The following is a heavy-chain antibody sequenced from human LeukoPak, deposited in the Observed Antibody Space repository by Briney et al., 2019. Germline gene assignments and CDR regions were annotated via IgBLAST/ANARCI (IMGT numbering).Heavy chain of an antibody. J-gene: IGHJ3*02. CDR2: IYGGGGT. Sequence: GGSLRLSCAASGFTVSSNYMNWVRQAPGKGLEWVSVIYGGGGTFYADSVKERFSISRDNSKNTLFLHMNSLRADDTAVYYCARGKSSSSFAFDIWGQGTMVTVSS. D-gene: IGHD6-6*01. CDR3: ARGKSSSSFAFDI. CDR1: GFTVSSNY. V-gene: IGHV3-53*01.